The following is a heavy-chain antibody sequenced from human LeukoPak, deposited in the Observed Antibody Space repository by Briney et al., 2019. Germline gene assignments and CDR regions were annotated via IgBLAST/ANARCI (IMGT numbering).Heavy chain of an antibody. D-gene: IGHD5-12*01. Sequence: PGGSLRLSCAASGFSFSSFEMNWVRQAPGKGLEWLSYISGSGTTIYYADSVRGRFTISRDNSKNTLYLQMNSLRAEDTAVYYCAKDLSGGYDYFDYWGQGTLVTVSS. CDR1: GFSFSSFE. V-gene: IGHV3-48*03. CDR2: ISGSGTTI. J-gene: IGHJ4*02. CDR3: AKDLSGGYDYFDY.